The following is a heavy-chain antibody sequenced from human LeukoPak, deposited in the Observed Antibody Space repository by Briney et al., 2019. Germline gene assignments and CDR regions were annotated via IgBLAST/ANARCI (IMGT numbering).Heavy chain of an antibody. D-gene: IGHD6-19*01. CDR3: ARDVGLSSGQSPSFDY. V-gene: IGHV4-39*07. CDR1: GGSISSSSYY. CDR2: IYYSGST. J-gene: IGHJ4*02. Sequence: SETLSLTCTVSGGSISSSSYYWGWIRQPPGTGLEWIGSIYYSGSTYYNPSLKSRVTISVDTSKNQFSLKLSSVTAADTAVYYCARDVGLSSGQSPSFDYWGQGTLVTVSS.